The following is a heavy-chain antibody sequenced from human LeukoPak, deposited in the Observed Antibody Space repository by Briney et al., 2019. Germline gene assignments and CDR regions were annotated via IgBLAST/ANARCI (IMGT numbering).Heavy chain of an antibody. V-gene: IGHV3-23*01. CDR3: ARAYSSGWKYYYYGMDV. D-gene: IGHD6-19*01. Sequence: GGSLRLSCAASGFTFSSYAMSWVCQAPGKGLEWVSAISGSGGSTYYADSVKGRFTISRDNAKNSLYLQMNSLRAEDTAVYYCARAYSSGWKYYYYGMDVWGQGTTVTVSS. CDR2: ISGSGGST. J-gene: IGHJ6*02. CDR1: GFTFSSYA.